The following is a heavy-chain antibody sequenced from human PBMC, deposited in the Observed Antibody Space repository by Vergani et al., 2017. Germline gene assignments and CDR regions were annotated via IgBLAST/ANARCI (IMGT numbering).Heavy chain of an antibody. J-gene: IGHJ6*02. Sequence: QVQLQGSGPGLVKPSETLSLTCTVSGGSIDNYYWTYIRQPPGEGLEWIGHVHHTGRTTYNPSLKGLVTMFLDTSKNQFSLKLTSLTDADTAMYYWARGVVAPNKRFPRNYYGVDVWGQGTTVSVSS. CDR2: VHHTGRT. V-gene: IGHV4-59*12. CDR1: GGSIDNYY. D-gene: IGHD2-15*01. CDR3: ARGVVAPNKRFPRNYYGVDV.